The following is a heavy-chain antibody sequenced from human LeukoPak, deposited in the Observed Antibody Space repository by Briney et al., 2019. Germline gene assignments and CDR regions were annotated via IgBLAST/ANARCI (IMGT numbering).Heavy chain of an antibody. V-gene: IGHV3-48*03. CDR3: AELGITMIGGV. CDR1: GFTFSSYE. CDR2: ISSSGSTI. J-gene: IGHJ6*04. D-gene: IGHD3-10*02. Sequence: PGGSLRLSCAASGFTFSSYEMNWDRQAPGKGLEWVSYISSSGSTIYYADSVKGRFTISRDNAKNSLYLQMNSLRAEDTAVCYCAELGITMIGGVWGKGTTVTISS.